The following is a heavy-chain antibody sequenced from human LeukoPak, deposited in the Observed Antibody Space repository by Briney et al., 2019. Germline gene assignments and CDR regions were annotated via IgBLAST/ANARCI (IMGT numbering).Heavy chain of an antibody. D-gene: IGHD4-17*01. CDR3: ARDQVTTTLYFDY. CDR1: GFTFSSYA. Sequence: GGSLRLSCAASGFTFSSYAMHWVRQAPGKGLEWVAVISYDGSNKYYADSVKGRFTISRDNSKNTLYLQMNSLRAEDTAVYYCARDQVTTTLYFDYWGQGTLVTVSS. V-gene: IGHV3-30*04. CDR2: ISYDGSNK. J-gene: IGHJ4*02.